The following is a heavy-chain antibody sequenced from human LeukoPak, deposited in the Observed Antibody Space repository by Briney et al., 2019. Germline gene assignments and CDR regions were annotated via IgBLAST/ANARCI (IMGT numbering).Heavy chain of an antibody. CDR1: GFTFNSFG. V-gene: IGHV3-30*18. J-gene: IGHJ5*02. CDR3: AKVPFDL. CDR2: ISDDGGNK. Sequence: QPGGSLRLSCAASGFTFNSFGIHWVRQAPGKGLEWVADISDDGGNKYYADSVKGRFTISRDNSKNTLYLQMNSLRAEDTAVYYCAKVPFDLWGQGTLVTVSS.